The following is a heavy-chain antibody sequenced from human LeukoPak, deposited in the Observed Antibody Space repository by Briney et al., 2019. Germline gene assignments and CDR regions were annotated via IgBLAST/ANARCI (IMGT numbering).Heavy chain of an antibody. CDR3: ARHGLSGSYRGGMDV. D-gene: IGHD1-26*01. CDR2: IYPGDADA. CDR1: GYRFTSYW. V-gene: IGHV5-51*01. J-gene: IGHJ6*02. Sequence: GESLQISCQGSGYRFTSYWIAWVRQMPGKGLEWMGIIYPGDADARYRPSFQGQVTISADNSISTVYLQWSSLKASDTAMYYCARHGLSGSYRGGMDVWGQGTTVTVSS.